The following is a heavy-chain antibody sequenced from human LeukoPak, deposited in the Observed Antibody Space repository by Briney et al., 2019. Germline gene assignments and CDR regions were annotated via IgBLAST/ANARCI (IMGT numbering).Heavy chain of an antibody. CDR3: ARHRDFHDSSGYLPAFDV. CDR1: GDFISTSSDY. Sequence: KPSETLSLTCIVSGDFISTSSDYWLWIRQPPGKRLEWFGSIYYTGSTHYKPSLRGRVTISVDTTNNQFSLRLSSVTAADTAMYYCARHRDFHDSSGYLPAFDVWGQGRLINVSS. V-gene: IGHV4-39*01. D-gene: IGHD3-22*01. J-gene: IGHJ3*01. CDR2: IYYTGST.